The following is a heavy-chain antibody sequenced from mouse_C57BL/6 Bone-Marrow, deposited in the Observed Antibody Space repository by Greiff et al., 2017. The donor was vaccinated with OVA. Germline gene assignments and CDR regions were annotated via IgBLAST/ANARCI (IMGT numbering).Heavy chain of an antibody. D-gene: IGHD1-1*01. CDR1: GYTFTSYT. V-gene: IGHV1-4*01. Sequence: QVQLQQSGAELARPGASVKMSCKASGYTFTSYTMHWVKQRPGQGLEWIGYINPSSGYTKYNQKFKDKATLTADKSSSTAYMQLSSLTSEDSAVYYCARGDYGSSPDWYFDVWGTGTTVTVSS. CDR2: INPSSGYT. CDR3: ARGDYGSSPDWYFDV. J-gene: IGHJ1*03.